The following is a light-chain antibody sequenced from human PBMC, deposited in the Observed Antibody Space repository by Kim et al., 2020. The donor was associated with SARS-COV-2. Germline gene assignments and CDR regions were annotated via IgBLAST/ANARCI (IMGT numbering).Light chain of an antibody. CDR1: GGDRGSYQY. CDR2: DVN. V-gene: IGLV2-14*03. Sequence: SITTSVPATGGDRGSYQYISWYQQHPGKASKRLLYDVNKLPSGISPHFSGSRSGNTASLTISGLQAEDEADYFCASYKTAGPGIFGTGTKVTVL. J-gene: IGLJ1*01. CDR3: ASYKTAGPGI.